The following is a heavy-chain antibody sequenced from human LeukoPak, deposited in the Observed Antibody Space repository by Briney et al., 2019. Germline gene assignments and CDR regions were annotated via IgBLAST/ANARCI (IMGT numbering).Heavy chain of an antibody. J-gene: IGHJ4*02. D-gene: IGHD6-19*01. CDR1: GFTFSSYG. Sequence: PGGSLRLSCAASGFTFSSYGMHWVRQAPGKGLEWVAVIWYDGSNKYYADSVKGRFTISRDNSKNTLYLQMNSLRAEDTAVYYCANFGAVAGVDSDYWGQGTLVTVSS. V-gene: IGHV3-30*02. CDR3: ANFGAVAGVDSDY. CDR2: IWYDGSNK.